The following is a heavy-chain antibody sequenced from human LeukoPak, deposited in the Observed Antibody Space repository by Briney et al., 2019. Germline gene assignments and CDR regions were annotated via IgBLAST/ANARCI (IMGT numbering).Heavy chain of an antibody. CDR1: GFTFSSYA. J-gene: IGHJ3*02. CDR2: ISGSGGST. D-gene: IGHD1-26*01. CDR3: AREGGSGSYGAFDI. Sequence: GGSLRLSCAASGFTFSSYAMSWVRQAPGKGLEWVSAISGSGGSTYYADSVKGRFTISRDNAKNSLYLQMNSLRAEDTAVYYCAREGGSGSYGAFDIWGQGTMVTVSS. V-gene: IGHV3-23*01.